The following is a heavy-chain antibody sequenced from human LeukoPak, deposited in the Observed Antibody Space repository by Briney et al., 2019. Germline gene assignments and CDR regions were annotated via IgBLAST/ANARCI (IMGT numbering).Heavy chain of an antibody. V-gene: IGHV4-34*01. Sequence: SETLSLTCAVYGGSFSGYYWSWIRQPPGKGLEWIGEINHSGSTNYNPSLKSRVTISVDTSKNQFSLKLSSVTAADTAVYYCARRLGVVITHDAFDIWGQGTMVTVSS. CDR3: ARRLGVVITHDAFDI. J-gene: IGHJ3*02. D-gene: IGHD3-3*01. CDR1: GGSFSGYY. CDR2: INHSGST.